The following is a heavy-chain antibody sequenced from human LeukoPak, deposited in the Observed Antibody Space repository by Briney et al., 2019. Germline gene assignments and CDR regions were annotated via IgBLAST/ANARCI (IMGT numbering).Heavy chain of an antibody. CDR1: GYTFTSYG. CDR3: ARDLVGKQQLNWFDP. J-gene: IGHJ5*02. Sequence: ASVKVSCKASGYTFTSYGISWVRQAPGQGLEWMGWISAYNGNTNYAQKLQGRVTMTTDTSTSTAYMELRSLRSDDTAVYYCARDLVGKQQLNWFDPWGQGTLVTVSS. D-gene: IGHD6-13*01. V-gene: IGHV1-18*01. CDR2: ISAYNGNT.